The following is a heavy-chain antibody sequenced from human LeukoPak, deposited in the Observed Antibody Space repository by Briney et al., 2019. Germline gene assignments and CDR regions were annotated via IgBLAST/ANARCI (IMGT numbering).Heavy chain of an antibody. CDR1: GFTFSNAW. CDR2: IKSKTDGGTT. J-gene: IGHJ3*02. CDR3: TTDPITGTHYDAFDI. D-gene: IGHD1-20*01. Sequence: GGSLRLSCAASGFTFSNAWMSWVRQAPGKGLEWVGRIKSKTDGGTTDYAAPVKGRFTISRDDSKNTLYLQMNSLKTEDTAVYYCTTDPITGTHYDAFDIWGQGTMVTVSS. V-gene: IGHV3-15*01.